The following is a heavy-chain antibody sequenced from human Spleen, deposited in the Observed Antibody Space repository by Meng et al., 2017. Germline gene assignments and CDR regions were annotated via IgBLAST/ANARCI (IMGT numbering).Heavy chain of an antibody. V-gene: IGHV3-23*01. D-gene: IGHD3-16*01. CDR2: LSGGGFTT. CDR3: ARSPIDKYDLSALPLDY. Sequence: GESLKISCAASGFSFSSYAMSWVRHAPGKGLEWVSALSGGGFTTYYADSVKGRFTISRDNSKNTVFLQINSLRVEDTALYYCARSPIDKYDLSALPLDYWGQGTLVTVSS. J-gene: IGHJ4*02. CDR1: GFSFSSYA.